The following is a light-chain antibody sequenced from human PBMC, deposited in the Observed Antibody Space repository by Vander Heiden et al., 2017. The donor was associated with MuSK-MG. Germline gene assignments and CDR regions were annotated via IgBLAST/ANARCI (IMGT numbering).Light chain of an antibody. Sequence: IQMSPSPSSLSASVGDRVTITCRASQSISSYLNWYQQKPGKAPELLIYAASTLQSGVPSRFSGSGSGTDFTLTISSLQPEDIATYYCQQCDNTPLTFGGGTKVXIK. CDR2: AAS. CDR1: QSISSY. V-gene: IGKV1-39*01. CDR3: QQCDNTPLT. J-gene: IGKJ4*01.